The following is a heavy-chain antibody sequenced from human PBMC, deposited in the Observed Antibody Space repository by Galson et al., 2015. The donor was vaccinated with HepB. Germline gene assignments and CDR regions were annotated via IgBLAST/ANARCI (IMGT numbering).Heavy chain of an antibody. J-gene: IGHJ4*02. CDR2: IWYDGSNK. D-gene: IGHD2-15*01. V-gene: IGHV3-33*01. Sequence: SLRLSCAASGFTFSSYGMHWVRQAPGKGLEWVAVIWYDGSNKYYADSVKGRFTISRDNSKNTLYLQMNSLRAGDTAVYYCARDLLGYCSGGSCSTPDYSGQATLVTVSS. CDR1: GFTFSSYG. CDR3: ARDLLGYCSGGSCSTPDY.